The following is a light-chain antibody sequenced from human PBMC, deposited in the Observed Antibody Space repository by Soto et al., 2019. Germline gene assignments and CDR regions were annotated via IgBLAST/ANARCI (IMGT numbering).Light chain of an antibody. Sequence: DIQMSQSPSSLSASVGDRVTITCRAAESIIRHLNWYQQKPGRAPDLLIYAASTLQNGVPSRFTGSGSGTEFTLTITGLQLEDFATYYCQQDYSTLATFGQGTRLEI. V-gene: IGKV1-39*01. CDR3: QQDYSTLAT. CDR2: AAS. CDR1: ESIIRH. J-gene: IGKJ5*01.